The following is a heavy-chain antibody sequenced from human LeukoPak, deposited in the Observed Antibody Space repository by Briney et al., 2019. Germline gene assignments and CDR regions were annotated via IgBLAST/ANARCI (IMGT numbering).Heavy chain of an antibody. V-gene: IGHV4-59*01. Sequence: SETLSLTCTVSGGSINSLYWNWIRKLPGKGLELIGXIHYSGITNYNPSFTSRVTISLDTSKNQFSLKLTSVTASAMAVYIYAXXSRAXXTXSNIHPYYFDYWGXGTLVTVSS. CDR1: GGSINSLY. CDR2: IHYSGIT. D-gene: IGHD2/OR15-2a*01. CDR3: AXXSRAXXTXSNIHPYYFDY. J-gene: IGHJ4*02.